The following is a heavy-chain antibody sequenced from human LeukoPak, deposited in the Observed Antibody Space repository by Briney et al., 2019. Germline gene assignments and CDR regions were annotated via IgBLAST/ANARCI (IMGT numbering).Heavy chain of an antibody. CDR2: IYYSGRT. CDR1: GDSISRSDSY. D-gene: IGHD3-22*01. V-gene: IGHV4-39*01. CDR3: ARRRYYDGSGYLE. Sequence: SETLSLTCSVSGDSISRSDSYWDWIRQPPGKGLEWIGTIYYSGRTYYSPSLNSRVTMSVDTSSNQFSLNLRSVTAADTAVYYCARRRYYDGSGYLEWGQGTLLSVSS. J-gene: IGHJ1*01.